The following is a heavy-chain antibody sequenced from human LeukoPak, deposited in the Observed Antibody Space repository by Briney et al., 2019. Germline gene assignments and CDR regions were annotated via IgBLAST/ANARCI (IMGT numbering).Heavy chain of an antibody. J-gene: IGHJ4*02. D-gene: IGHD3-10*01. CDR1: GEFFSGFY. CDR2: INHSGTT. Sequence: YPSETLSLTCDVHGEFFSGFYWSWIRQSPGKGLEWIGDINHSGTTKYNPSLKSRVTLLIYTSKNHFSLKVNSVTATDTAVYYCARLPLGAFGEVLNFDLWGQGTVVTVSS. V-gene: IGHV4-34*01. CDR3: ARLPLGAFGEVLNFDL.